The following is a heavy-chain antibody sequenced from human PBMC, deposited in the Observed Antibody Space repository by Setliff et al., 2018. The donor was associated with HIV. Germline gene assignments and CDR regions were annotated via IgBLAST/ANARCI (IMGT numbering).Heavy chain of an antibody. J-gene: IGHJ3*02. CDR2: ITSGGTT. D-gene: IGHD1-26*01. V-gene: IGHV3-23*01. Sequence: GGSLRLSCAASGFTFSNYVMNWVRQSPGKGLERVSTITSGGTTYYGDSVRGRFTISRDNSKNTVSLQMNSLRVEDTAVYYCARRKEPLRPAEAFDIWGQGTMVTVSS. CDR3: ARRKEPLRPAEAFDI. CDR1: GFTFSNYV.